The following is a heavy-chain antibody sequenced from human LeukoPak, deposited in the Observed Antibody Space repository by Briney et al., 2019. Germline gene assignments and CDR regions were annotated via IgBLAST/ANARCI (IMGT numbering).Heavy chain of an antibody. Sequence: PSETLSLTCTVSGGSLSSSSYYWGWIRQPPGKGLEWIGTIYYSGYTYYNPSLKSRVTISVDTSKNQFSLKLSSVTAADTAVYYCASVDTAMEPPFWYFDLWGRGTLVTVSS. CDR2: IYYSGYT. J-gene: IGHJ2*01. CDR3: ASVDTAMEPPFWYFDL. CDR1: GGSLSSSSYY. V-gene: IGHV4-39*07. D-gene: IGHD5-18*01.